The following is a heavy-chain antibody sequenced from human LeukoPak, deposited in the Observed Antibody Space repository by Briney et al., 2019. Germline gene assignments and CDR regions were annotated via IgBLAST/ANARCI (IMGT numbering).Heavy chain of an antibody. CDR2: IITNYGTT. J-gene: IGHJ4*02. CDR1: GGTFSNYA. V-gene: IGHV1-69*13. CDR3: ARPRTYYDFWRGYPPFDY. D-gene: IGHD3-3*01. Sequence: GASVTVSCKASGGTFSNYAISWVRQAPGQGLEWMGGIITNYGTTNYAQKYQGRVTITADESTTTVYMELSSLRSEDTAVYCCARPRTYYDFWRGYPPFDYWGQGTLVTVSS.